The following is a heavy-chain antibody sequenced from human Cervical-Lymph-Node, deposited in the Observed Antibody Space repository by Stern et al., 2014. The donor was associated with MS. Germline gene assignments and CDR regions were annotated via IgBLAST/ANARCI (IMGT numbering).Heavy chain of an antibody. J-gene: IGHJ4*02. CDR2: VYASGHT. D-gene: IGHD1-26*01. CDR3: ARGRAHIVGTSYYFDS. V-gene: IGHV3-53*01. CDR1: GFSVSSNY. Sequence: EVQLVESGGGLIQPGGSLRLSCAASGFSVSSNYMSWLRQAPGKGLEWVSVVYASGHTFYADSVRGRFTISRDNSKNTIYLQMNSLRAEDTAVYYCARGRAHIVGTSYYFDSWGQGTLVTVSS.